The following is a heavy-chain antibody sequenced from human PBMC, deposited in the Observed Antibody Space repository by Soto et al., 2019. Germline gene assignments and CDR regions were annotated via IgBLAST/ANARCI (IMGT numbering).Heavy chain of an antibody. J-gene: IGHJ6*02. V-gene: IGHV3-33*01. Sequence: QVQLVESGGGVVQPGRSLRLSCAASGFTFSSYGMHWVRQAPGKGLEWVAVIWYDGSNKYYADSVKGRFTISRDNSKNTLYLQMNSLRAEDTAVYYCARGLWIQLWLPHYYYGMDVWGQGTTVTVSS. D-gene: IGHD5-18*01. CDR1: GFTFSSYG. CDR3: ARGLWIQLWLPHYYYGMDV. CDR2: IWYDGSNK.